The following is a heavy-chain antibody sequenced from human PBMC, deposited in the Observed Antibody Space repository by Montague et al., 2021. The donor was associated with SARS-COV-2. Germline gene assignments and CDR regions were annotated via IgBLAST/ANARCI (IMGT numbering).Heavy chain of an antibody. Sequence: SLRLSCAASGFTFSSYAMHWVRQAPGKGLEWVAVISYDGSNKYYADSVKGRFTISRDNSKNTLYLQMNSPRAEDTVVYYCARDNYDYVWGSYRYIYWGQGTLVTVPS. CDR3: ARDNYDYVWGSYRYIY. CDR2: ISYDGSNK. J-gene: IGHJ4*02. V-gene: IGHV3-30*04. D-gene: IGHD3-16*02. CDR1: GFTFSSYA.